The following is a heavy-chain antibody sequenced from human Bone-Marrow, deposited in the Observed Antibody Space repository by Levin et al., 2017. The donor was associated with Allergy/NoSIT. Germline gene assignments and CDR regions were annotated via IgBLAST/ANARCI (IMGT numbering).Heavy chain of an antibody. V-gene: IGHV4-39*01. D-gene: IGHD2-21*02. J-gene: IGHJ4*02. CDR3: ARHGSGFSSDWYIEN. CDR1: GGSITTNGYY. CDR2: IYYTGIT. Sequence: SETLSLTCTVSGGSITTNGYYWAWVRQSPTKGLEWIGKIYYTGITYYSPSLESRATISVDTSKNQVFLNLTSSTAADTALYYCARHGSGFSSDWYIENWGQGALVTVSS.